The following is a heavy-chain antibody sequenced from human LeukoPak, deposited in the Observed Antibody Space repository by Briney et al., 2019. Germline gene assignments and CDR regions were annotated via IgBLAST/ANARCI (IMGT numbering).Heavy chain of an antibody. J-gene: IGHJ3*02. V-gene: IGHV3-11*01. D-gene: IGHD3-10*01. CDR3: ARGEYYYGSGSYYTDAFDI. CDR1: GFTFSDYY. Sequence: GGSLRLSCAASGFTFSDYYMSWIRQAPGKGLGWVSYISSSGSTIYYADSVKGRFTISRDNAKNSLYLQMNSLRAEDTAVYYCARGEYYYGSGSYYTDAFDIWGQGTMVTVSS. CDR2: ISSSGSTI.